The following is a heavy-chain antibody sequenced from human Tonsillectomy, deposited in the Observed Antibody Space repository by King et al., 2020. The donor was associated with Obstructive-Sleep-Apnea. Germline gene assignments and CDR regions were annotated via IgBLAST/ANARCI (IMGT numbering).Heavy chain of an antibody. CDR1: VFTIISYS. V-gene: IGHV3-23*04. Sequence: QLVQSGGGLVQPGGSLRLSCAASVFTIISYSMSWVRQAPGKGLEWVAALSGRGCSTYYADSVKVRFTISRDNSKNTLYLQMNSLRAEDTAVYYCAKEPDYGDNPWGQGTLVTVSS. CDR2: LSGRGCST. J-gene: IGHJ5*02. CDR3: AKEPDYGDNP. D-gene: IGHD4-17*01.